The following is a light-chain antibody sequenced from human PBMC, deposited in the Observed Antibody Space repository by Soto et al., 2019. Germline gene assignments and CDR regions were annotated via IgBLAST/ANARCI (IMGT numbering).Light chain of an antibody. CDR1: QSTSSW. J-gene: IGKJ2*01. CDR2: KTS. CDR3: QQYSSYSYT. V-gene: IGKV1-5*03. Sequence: DIQMTQSPSTLSASVGDRVTITCRASQSTSSWLAWYQQKPGKAPKLLIYKTSTLESGVPPRFSGSGAGTEFTLTIGCLQPDYFATYYCQQYSSYSYTFGQGTKLEIK.